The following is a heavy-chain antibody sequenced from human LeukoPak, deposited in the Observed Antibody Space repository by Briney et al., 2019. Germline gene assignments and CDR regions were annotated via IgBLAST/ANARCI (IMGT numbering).Heavy chain of an antibody. D-gene: IGHD2/OR15-2a*01. V-gene: IGHV1-46*01. Sequence: SVKVSCKASGYTFTSYYMHWVRQAPGQGLEWIGIINPSGGSTSYTQKFQGRVTMTRDTSTTTVYMELSSLRSQDTAVYYCARHKEVGDYYYFDYWGQGTLVTVSS. J-gene: IGHJ4*02. CDR1: GYTFTSYY. CDR3: ARHKEVGDYYYFDY. CDR2: INPSGGST.